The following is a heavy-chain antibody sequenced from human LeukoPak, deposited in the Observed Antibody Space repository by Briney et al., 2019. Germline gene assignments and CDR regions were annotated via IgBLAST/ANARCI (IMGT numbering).Heavy chain of an antibody. V-gene: IGHV3-15*05. J-gene: IGHJ4*02. CDR2: IKSKTDGGTT. CDR1: GFTFSNAW. D-gene: IGHD2-21*02. CDR3: AKARSAYCGGDCYSPFDY. Sequence: GGSLRLSCAASGFTFSNAWMSWVRQAPGKGLEWVGRIKSKTDGGTTDYAAPVKGRFTISRDNSKNSLYLQMNSLRTEDTALYYCAKARSAYCGGDCYSPFDYWGQGTLVTVSS.